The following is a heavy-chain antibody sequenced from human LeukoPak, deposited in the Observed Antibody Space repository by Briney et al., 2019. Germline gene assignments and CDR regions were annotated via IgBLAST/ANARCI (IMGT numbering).Heavy chain of an antibody. J-gene: IGHJ5*02. CDR2: IYHSGST. CDR1: GGSISSSNW. Sequence: PSETLSLTCAVSGGSISSSNWWSWVRQPPGKGLEWIGEIYHSGSTNYNPSLKSRVTISVDKSKNQFSLKLSSVTAADTAVYYCAREGAYCGGDCYSNWFDPWGQETLVTVSS. D-gene: IGHD2-21*02. CDR3: AREGAYCGGDCYSNWFDP. V-gene: IGHV4-4*02.